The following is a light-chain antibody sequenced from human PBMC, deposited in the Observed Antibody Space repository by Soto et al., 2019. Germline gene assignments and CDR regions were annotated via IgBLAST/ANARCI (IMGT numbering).Light chain of an antibody. J-gene: IGLJ3*02. Sequence: QSVLTQPPSASGTPGQRVTISCSGSNYNSGTNAVNWYQQIPGTAPKLLIYNNNQRPSGVPDRFSGSKSGTSASLAISGLQSEDEADYPCATWDDTLRTWVYGGGTKVTVL. V-gene: IGLV1-44*01. CDR2: NNN. CDR3: ATWDDTLRTWV. CDR1: NYNSGTNA.